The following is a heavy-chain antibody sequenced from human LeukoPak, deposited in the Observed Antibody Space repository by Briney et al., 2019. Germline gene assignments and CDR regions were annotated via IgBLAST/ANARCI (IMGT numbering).Heavy chain of an antibody. CDR3: ARETATNPVGYYGMDV. Sequence: PGGSLRLSCAASGFTFSSYSMNWVRQAPGKGLEWVSSISSSSRYIYYADSVEGRFTISRDNAKNSLDLQMSSLRAEDTAVYYCARETATNPVGYYGMDVWGQGTTVTVSS. CDR2: ISSSSRYI. D-gene: IGHD1-26*01. J-gene: IGHJ6*02. CDR1: GFTFSSYS. V-gene: IGHV3-21*01.